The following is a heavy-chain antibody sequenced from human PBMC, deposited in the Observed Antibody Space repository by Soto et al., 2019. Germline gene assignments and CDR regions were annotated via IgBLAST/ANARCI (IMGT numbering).Heavy chain of an antibody. Sequence: GESLKISCKGSGYSFTSYWIGWVRQMPGKGLEWMGIIYPGDSDTRYSPSFQGQVTISADKSISTAYLQWSSLRIEDTAVYFCAKEDPSGRYSLDYWGQGSQVTVSS. CDR1: GYSFTSYW. J-gene: IGHJ4*02. V-gene: IGHV5-51*01. CDR3: AKEDPSGRYSLDY. CDR2: IYPGDSDT. D-gene: IGHD1-26*01.